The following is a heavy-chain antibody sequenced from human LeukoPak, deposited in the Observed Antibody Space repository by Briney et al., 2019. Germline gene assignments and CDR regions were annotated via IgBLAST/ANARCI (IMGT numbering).Heavy chain of an antibody. V-gene: IGHV3-74*01. J-gene: IGHJ4*02. CDR2: INTDGSST. CDR1: GFTFSGYW. Sequence: GGSLRLSCAASGFTFSGYWMHWVRQAPGKGLVWVSRINTDGSSTTYADSVKGRFTISRDNAKNTLYLQMDSLRVEDTAVYYCARGRITSSWYYFDYWGQGTPVTVSS. D-gene: IGHD6-13*01. CDR3: ARGRITSSWYYFDY.